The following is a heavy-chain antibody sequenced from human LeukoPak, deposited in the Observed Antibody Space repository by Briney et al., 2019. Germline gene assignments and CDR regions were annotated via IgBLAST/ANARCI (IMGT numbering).Heavy chain of an antibody. Sequence: ASVKVSCKASGGTFSSYAISWVRQAPGQGPEWMGRIIPILGIANYAQKFQGRVTITADKSTSTAYMELSSLRSEDTAVYYCARDFRVSPRPYYDILTGYGFFDYWGQGTLVTVSS. CDR1: GGTFSSYA. V-gene: IGHV1-69*04. CDR2: IIPILGIA. J-gene: IGHJ4*02. D-gene: IGHD3-9*01. CDR3: ARDFRVSPRPYYDILTGYGFFDY.